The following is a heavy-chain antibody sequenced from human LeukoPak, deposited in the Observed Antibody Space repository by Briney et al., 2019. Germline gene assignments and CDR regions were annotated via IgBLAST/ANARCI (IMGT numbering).Heavy chain of an antibody. Sequence: GGSLRLSCAASGFTFDDYGMSWVRQAPGKGLEWVSGINWNGGSTGYADSVKGRFTISRDNSKNTLYLQMNSLRAEDTAIYYCARDERLLSFLKWGQGTLVTVSS. CDR3: ARDERLLSFLK. CDR1: GFTFDDYG. V-gene: IGHV3-20*04. J-gene: IGHJ4*02. D-gene: IGHD3-3*01. CDR2: INWNGGST.